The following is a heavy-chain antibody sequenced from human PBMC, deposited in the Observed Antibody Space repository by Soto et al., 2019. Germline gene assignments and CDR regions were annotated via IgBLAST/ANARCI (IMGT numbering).Heavy chain of an antibody. CDR2: IYPGDSDT. Sequence: GESLKISCKGSGYSFTNFWIGWVRQMPGKGLEWMGIIYPGDSDTRYSPSLKGQVTISADNSINTAYLQWRSLKASDSAMYYCARQSSYSTSSFDPWGQGTLVTAPQ. D-gene: IGHD2-2*01. V-gene: IGHV5-51*01. CDR1: GYSFTNFW. J-gene: IGHJ5*02. CDR3: ARQSSYSTSSFDP.